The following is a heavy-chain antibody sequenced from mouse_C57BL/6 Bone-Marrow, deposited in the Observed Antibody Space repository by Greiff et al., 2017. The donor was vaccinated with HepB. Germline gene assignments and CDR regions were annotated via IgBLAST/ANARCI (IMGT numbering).Heavy chain of an antibody. J-gene: IGHJ3*01. CDR2: INPSTGGT. Sequence: EVQLQQSGPELVKPGASVKISCKASGYSFTGYYMNWVKQSPEKSLEWIGEINPSTGGTTYNQKFKAKATLTVDKSSSTAYMQLKSLTSEDSAVYYCARVWFAYWGEGTLGTVSA. V-gene: IGHV1-42*01. CDR1: GYSFTGYY. CDR3: ARVWFAY.